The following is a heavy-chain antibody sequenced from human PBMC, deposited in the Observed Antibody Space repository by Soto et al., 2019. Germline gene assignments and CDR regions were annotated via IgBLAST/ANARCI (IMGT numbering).Heavy chain of an antibody. D-gene: IGHD2-15*01. Sequence: EVQLVESGGDLVQPGGSLRLSCAASGFLFSDHYMDWVRQAPGKGLEWVGRSRNEANSYTTEYAPSVRGRFTISRDDSKDSLYLQMDSLDTEDTAVYYCAKVERSRYYFDFWGKGTLVTVSS. CDR2: SRNEANSYTT. V-gene: IGHV3-72*01. CDR3: AKVERSRYYFDF. J-gene: IGHJ4*02. CDR1: GFLFSDHY.